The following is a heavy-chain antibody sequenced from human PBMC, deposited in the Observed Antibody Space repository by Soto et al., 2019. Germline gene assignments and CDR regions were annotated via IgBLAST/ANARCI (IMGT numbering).Heavy chain of an antibody. V-gene: IGHV4-59*01. Sequence: SETLSLTCTVSGGSISSYYWSWIRQPPGKGLEWIGYIYYSGSTNYNPSLKSRVTISVDTSKNQFSLKLSSVTAADTAVYYCARGLYSGYDWDYWGQGTXVTVSS. J-gene: IGHJ4*02. D-gene: IGHD5-12*01. CDR3: ARGLYSGYDWDY. CDR1: GGSISSYY. CDR2: IYYSGST.